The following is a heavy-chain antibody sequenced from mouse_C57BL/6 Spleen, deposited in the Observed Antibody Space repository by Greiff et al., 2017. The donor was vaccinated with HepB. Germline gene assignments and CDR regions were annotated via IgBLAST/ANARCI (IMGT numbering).Heavy chain of an antibody. J-gene: IGHJ3*01. Sequence: VQLQQSGAELVKPGASVKVSCKASGYTFTSYWMHWVKQRPGQGLEWIGRIHPSDSDTNYNQKFKGKATLTVDKSSSTAYMQISSLTSEDSAVYYCAIPYYYGTGPLAYWGQGTLVTVSA. V-gene: IGHV1-74*01. CDR2: IHPSDSDT. CDR3: AIPYYYGTGPLAY. D-gene: IGHD1-1*01. CDR1: GYTFTSYW.